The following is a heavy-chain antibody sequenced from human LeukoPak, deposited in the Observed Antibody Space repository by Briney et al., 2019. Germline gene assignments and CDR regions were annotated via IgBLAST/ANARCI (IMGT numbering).Heavy chain of an antibody. D-gene: IGHD6-13*01. CDR2: IKPNSGGT. J-gene: IGHJ5*02. CDR3: ARVAAAAPVDWFDP. Sequence: GASVKVSCKASGYTFTDYYMHWVRQAPGQGLEWMGRIKPNSGGTNYGQKFQGRVTMTRDTSISIAYMELSNLRSDDTAVYYCARVAAAAPVDWFDPWGQGTLVTVSS. CDR1: GYTFTDYY. V-gene: IGHV1-2*06.